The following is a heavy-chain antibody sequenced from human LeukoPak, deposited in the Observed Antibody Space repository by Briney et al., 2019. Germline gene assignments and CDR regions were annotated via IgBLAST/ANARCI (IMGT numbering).Heavy chain of an antibody. CDR3: ARRGSGSTYYYYYGMDV. Sequence: PSETLSLTCTVSGGSISSYYWSWIRQPPGKGLEWIGYIYYSGSTNYNPSLKSRVTISVDTSKNQFSLKLSSVTAADTAVYYCARRGSGSTYYYYYGMDVWGRGTTVTVSS. CDR1: GGSISSYY. V-gene: IGHV4-59*08. D-gene: IGHD5-12*01. J-gene: IGHJ6*02. CDR2: IYYSGST.